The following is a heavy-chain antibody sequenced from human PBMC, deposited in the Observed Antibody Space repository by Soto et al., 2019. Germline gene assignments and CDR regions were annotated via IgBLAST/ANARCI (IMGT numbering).Heavy chain of an antibody. D-gene: IGHD2-2*01. J-gene: IGHJ6*03. CDR1: GYTFTSYA. CDR2: INAGNGNT. V-gene: IGHV1-3*01. CDR3: ARLCGSSTSCYLNYMDV. Sequence: QVQLVQSGAEVKKPGASVKVSCKASGYTFTSYAMHWVRQAPGQRLEWMGWINAGNGNTKYSQKFQGRVTITRDTPACTAYMELSSLRSENTAVYYCARLCGSSTSCYLNYMDVWGKGSTVTVSS.